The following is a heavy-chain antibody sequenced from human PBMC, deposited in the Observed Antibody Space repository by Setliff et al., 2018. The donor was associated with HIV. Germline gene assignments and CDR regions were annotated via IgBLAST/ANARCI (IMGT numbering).Heavy chain of an antibody. CDR2: LYYSGNT. D-gene: IGHD6-6*01. J-gene: IGHJ4*02. CDR3: ARATFEQLGNFDY. Sequence: PSETLSLTCTVSGGSISSSFHYWGWIRQPPGKGLEWIASLYYSGNTYYNPSLKSRVTISVDTSKNQFSLKLSSVTAADTAVYYCARATFEQLGNFDYWGQGTLVTVSS. CDR1: GGSISSSFHY. V-gene: IGHV4-39*07.